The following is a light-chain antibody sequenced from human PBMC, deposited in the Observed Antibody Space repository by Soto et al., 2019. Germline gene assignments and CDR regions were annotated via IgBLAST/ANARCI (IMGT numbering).Light chain of an antibody. Sequence: DIQMTQSPSSVSASVGDRVTITCRASQPISSWLAWYQQKPGEAPKLLIFAASTLQSGVPSRFSGRGAETHFTLTISSLQPEDSAIYYCQLANSFPTFGRGTRVDLK. J-gene: IGKJ1*01. CDR1: QPISSW. CDR2: AAS. V-gene: IGKV1-12*01. CDR3: QLANSFPT.